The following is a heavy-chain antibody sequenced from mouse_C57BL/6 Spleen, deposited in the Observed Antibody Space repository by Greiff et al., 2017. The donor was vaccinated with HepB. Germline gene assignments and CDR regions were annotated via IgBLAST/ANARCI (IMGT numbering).Heavy chain of an antibody. CDR1: GYTFTGYW. CDR3: ARSPYYYGSRDWYFDV. Sequence: VKLQQSGAELMKPGASVKLSCKATGYTFTGYWIEWVKQRPGHGLEWIGEILPGSGSTNYNEKFKGKATFTADTSSNTAYMQLSSLTTEDSAIYYCARSPYYYGSRDWYFDVWGTGTTVTVSS. V-gene: IGHV1-9*01. CDR2: ILPGSGST. D-gene: IGHD1-1*01. J-gene: IGHJ1*03.